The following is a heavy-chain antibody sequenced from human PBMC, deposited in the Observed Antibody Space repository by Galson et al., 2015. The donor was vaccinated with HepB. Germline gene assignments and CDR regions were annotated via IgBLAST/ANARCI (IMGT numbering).Heavy chain of an antibody. V-gene: IGHV1-69*13. J-gene: IGHJ4*02. D-gene: IGHD1-26*01. Sequence: SVKVSCKASGGTFSSYAISWVRQAPGQGLEWMGGIIPIFGTTNYAQKFQGRVTITADESTSTAYMELSSLRSEDTAVYYCATKEWEPYHFDYWGQGTLVTVSS. CDR2: IIPIFGTT. CDR1: GGTFSSYA. CDR3: ATKEWEPYHFDY.